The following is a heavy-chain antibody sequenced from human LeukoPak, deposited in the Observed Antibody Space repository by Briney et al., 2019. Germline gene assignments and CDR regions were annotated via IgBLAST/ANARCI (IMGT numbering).Heavy chain of an antibody. V-gene: IGHV3-7*03. CDR2: IKQDGSEK. J-gene: IGHJ4*02. D-gene: IGHD2-2*01. Sequence: GGSLRLSCAASGFTFSSYWMSWVRQAPGKGLEWVANIKQDGSEKYYVDSVKGRFTISRDNAKNSLYLQMNSLRAEDTAVYYCAKDIVVVPAAMGHADSLTFDYWGQGTLVTVSS. CDR3: AKDIVVVPAAMGHADSLTFDY. CDR1: GFTFSSYW.